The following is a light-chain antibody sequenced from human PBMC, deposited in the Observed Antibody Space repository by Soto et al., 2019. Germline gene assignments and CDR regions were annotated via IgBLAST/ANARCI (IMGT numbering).Light chain of an antibody. Sequence: DIVMTQSPAILSVSLGERATLSCLASQSISDNLAWYQQRSGQAPRLLIYAASSRPAGVPDRFSGSGSGTDFILTISRLEPEDFAVYYCQQYGTSWTFGQGTKV. CDR2: AAS. CDR1: QSISDN. V-gene: IGKV3-20*01. J-gene: IGKJ1*01. CDR3: QQYGTSWT.